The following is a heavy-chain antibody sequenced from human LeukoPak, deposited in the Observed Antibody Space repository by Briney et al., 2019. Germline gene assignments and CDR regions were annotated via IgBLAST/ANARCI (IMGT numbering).Heavy chain of an antibody. CDR2: ISAYSGNT. CDR3: ARAPDDYDFWSGPFDY. J-gene: IGHJ4*02. V-gene: IGHV1-18*01. Sequence: VASVKVSCKASGYTFTNYGISWVRQAPGQGLEWMGWISAYSGNTNYAQNLQGRVTMTTDTSTSTAHMELRSLRSDDTAVYYCARAPDDYDFWSGPFDYWGRGTLVTVSS. CDR1: GYTFTNYG. D-gene: IGHD3-3*01.